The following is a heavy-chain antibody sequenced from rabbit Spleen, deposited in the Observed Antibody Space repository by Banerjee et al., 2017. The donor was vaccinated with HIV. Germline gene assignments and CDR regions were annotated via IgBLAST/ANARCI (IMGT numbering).Heavy chain of an antibody. CDR3: ARDLASVVGWNFNL. V-gene: IGHV1S40*01. Sequence: QSLEESGGDLVKPGASLTLTCTASGFSFSSSDYMCWVRQAPGKGLEWIACIYVGSSDSSHYASWAKGRFTISKTSSTTVALQMTSLTAADTATYFCARDLASVVGWNFNLWGPGTLVTVS. CDR2: IYVGSSDSS. J-gene: IGHJ4*01. D-gene: IGHD3-1*01. CDR1: GFSFSSSDY.